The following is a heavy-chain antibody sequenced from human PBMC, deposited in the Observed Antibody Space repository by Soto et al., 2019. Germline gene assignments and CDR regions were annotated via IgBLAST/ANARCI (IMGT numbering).Heavy chain of an antibody. CDR2: INPSGGST. V-gene: IGHV1-46*01. CDR1: GYTFTSYY. Sequence: ASVKVSCKASGYTFTSYYMHWVRQAPGQGLEWMGIINPSGGSTSYAQKFQGRVTMTRDTSTSTVYMELSSLRSEDTAVYYCASRGGDFWSGYSNDAFGIWGQGTMVTVSS. J-gene: IGHJ3*02. D-gene: IGHD3-3*01. CDR3: ASRGGDFWSGYSNDAFGI.